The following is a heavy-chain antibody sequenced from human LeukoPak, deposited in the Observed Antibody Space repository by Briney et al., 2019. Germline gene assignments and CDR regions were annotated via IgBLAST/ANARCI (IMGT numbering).Heavy chain of an antibody. CDR2: IKSKTDGGTT. J-gene: IGHJ4*02. D-gene: IGHD6-19*01. V-gene: IGHV3-15*01. CDR1: GFTFTNAW. CDR3: ARGRSGYFDY. Sequence: GGSLRLSCAASGFTFTNAWMSWVRQAPGKGLEWVGLIKSKTDGGTTDYAAPVKGRFTISRDESENTVFLQMNSLRTEDTAVYYCARGRSGYFDYWGQGTLVTVSS.